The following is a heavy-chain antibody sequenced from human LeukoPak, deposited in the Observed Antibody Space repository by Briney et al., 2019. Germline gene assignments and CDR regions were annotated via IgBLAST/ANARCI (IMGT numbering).Heavy chain of an antibody. CDR1: GFTFSDYY. CDR2: ISSSGSTI. V-gene: IGHV3-11*04. CDR3: ARDPPSNYDSSGYYPFDY. D-gene: IGHD3-22*01. J-gene: IGHJ4*02. Sequence: PGGSLRLSCAASGFTFSDYYMSWIRQAPGKGLEWVSYISSSGSTIYYADSVKGRFTISRDNAKNSLYLQMNSLRAEDTAVYYCARDPPSNYDSSGYYPFDYWGQGTLVTVSS.